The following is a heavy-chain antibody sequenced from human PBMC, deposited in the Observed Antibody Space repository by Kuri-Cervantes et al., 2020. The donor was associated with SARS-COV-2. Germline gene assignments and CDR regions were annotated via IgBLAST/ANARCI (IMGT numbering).Heavy chain of an antibody. D-gene: IGHD4-23*01. CDR2: ISYHGRDT. Sequence: LSLTCAASGFTFNNYAMAWVRQAPGKGLEWVSVISYHGRDTYYADSVKGRFTISRDSSEDTLYLQMNSLRAEDTAIYYCAKGFMATPPTKYYDPWGQGTLVTVSS. CDR1: GFTFNNYA. J-gene: IGHJ5*02. V-gene: IGHV3-23*01. CDR3: AKGFMATPPTKYYDP.